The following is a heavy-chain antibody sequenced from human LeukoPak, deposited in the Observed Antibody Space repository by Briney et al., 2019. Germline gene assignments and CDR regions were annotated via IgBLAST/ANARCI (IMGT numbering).Heavy chain of an antibody. CDR1: AFTFSTYG. J-gene: IGHJ4*02. Sequence: GGSLRLSCAASAFTFSTYGMHWVRQAPGKGLEWVAFVSFDSNNLYYADSVKGRFTISRDNSKSTLYLQMNSQRCVCACMYHCGQAQLPRHVLGNFYFGQGGQGTLVTVSS. V-gene: IGHV3-30*02. CDR3: GQAQLPRHVLGNFYFGQ. CDR2: VSFDSNNL. D-gene: IGHD2-8*02.